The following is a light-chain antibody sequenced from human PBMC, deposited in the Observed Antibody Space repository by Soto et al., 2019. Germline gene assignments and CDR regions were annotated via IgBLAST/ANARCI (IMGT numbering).Light chain of an antibody. V-gene: IGLV2-11*01. CDR3: CSYAGSYTLGV. J-gene: IGLJ3*02. CDR2: DVT. Sequence: QSALTQPRSVSGSPGQSVTISCTGTSSDVGGYNLVSWYQQYPGRAPKRLISDVTKRPSGGPDRFSGSKSGNTASLTIAGLQAEDEADYYCCSYAGSYTLGVFGGGTKLTVL. CDR1: SSDVGGYNL.